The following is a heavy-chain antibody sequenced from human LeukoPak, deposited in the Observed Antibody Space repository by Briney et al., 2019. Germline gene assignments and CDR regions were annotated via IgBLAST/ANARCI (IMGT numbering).Heavy chain of an antibody. CDR3: ARVAVAGTNTFDY. CDR2: IYSGGST. V-gene: IGHV3-66*01. J-gene: IGHJ4*02. Sequence: PGGSLRLSCAASGFTFSSYAMSWVRQAPGKGLEWVSVIYSGGSTYYADSVKGRFTISRDNSKNTLYLQMNSLRAEDTAVYYCARVAVAGTNTFDYWGQGTLVTVSS. CDR1: GFTFSSYA. D-gene: IGHD6-19*01.